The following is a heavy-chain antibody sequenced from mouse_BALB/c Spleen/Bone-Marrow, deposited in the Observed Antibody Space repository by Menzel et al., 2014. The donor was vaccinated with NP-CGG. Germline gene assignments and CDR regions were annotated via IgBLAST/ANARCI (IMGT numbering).Heavy chain of an antibody. D-gene: IGHD2-1*01. J-gene: IGHJ2*01. CDR3: ARQIYFPSFDY. V-gene: IGHV5-12-2*01. Sequence: EVHLVESGGGLVQPGGSLKLSCAASGFTFSSYTMSWVRQTPEKRLEWVAYISNGGGSTYYPDTVKGRFTISRDNAKNTLCLQMSSLKSEDTAMYYCARQIYFPSFDYWGQGTTLTVSS. CDR2: ISNGGGST. CDR1: GFTFSSYT.